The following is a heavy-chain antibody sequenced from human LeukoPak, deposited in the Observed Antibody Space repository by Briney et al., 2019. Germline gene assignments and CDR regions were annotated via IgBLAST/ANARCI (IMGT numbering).Heavy chain of an antibody. CDR2: IYHSGST. D-gene: IGHD3-3*01. V-gene: IGHV4-38-2*01. Sequence: SETLSLTCGVSGYSVSSGYYWGWIRQPPGKGLEWIGSIYHSGSTYYNPSLKSRVTISVDTSKNQFSLKLSSVTAADTAVYYCARHRSGYYCYWGQGTLVTVSS. CDR1: GYSVSSGYY. J-gene: IGHJ4*02. CDR3: ARHRSGYYCY.